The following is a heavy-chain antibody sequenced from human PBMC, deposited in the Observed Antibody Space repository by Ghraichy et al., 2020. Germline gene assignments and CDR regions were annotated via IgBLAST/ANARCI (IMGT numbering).Heavy chain of an antibody. Sequence: ESLNISCAVYGGSFSGYYWSWIRQPPGKGLEWIGEINHSGSTNYNPSLKSRVTISVDTSKNQFSLKLSSVTAADTAVYYCARRYYDFWSGYSAKTFDYWGQGTLVTVSS. D-gene: IGHD3-3*01. CDR3: ARRYYDFWSGYSAKTFDY. CDR2: INHSGST. J-gene: IGHJ4*02. V-gene: IGHV4-34*01. CDR1: GGSFSGYY.